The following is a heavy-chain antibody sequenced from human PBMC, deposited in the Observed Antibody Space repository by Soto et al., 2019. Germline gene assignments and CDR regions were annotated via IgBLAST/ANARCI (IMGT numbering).Heavy chain of an antibody. CDR2: INPNSGGT. CDR3: ARDLGATAYYYDSSGGGYYGMDV. D-gene: IGHD3-22*01. J-gene: IGHJ6*02. V-gene: IGHV1-2*02. Sequence: ASVKVSCKASGYTFTGYYMHWVRQAPGQGLEWMGWINPNSGGTNYAQKFQGRVTMTRDTSISTAYMELSRLRSDDTAVYYCARDLGATAYYYDSSGGGYYGMDVWGQGTTVTVSS. CDR1: GYTFTGYY.